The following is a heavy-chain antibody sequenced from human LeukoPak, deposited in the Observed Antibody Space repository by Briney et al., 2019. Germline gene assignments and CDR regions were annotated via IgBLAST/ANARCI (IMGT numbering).Heavy chain of an antibody. CDR2: ISYDGSNR. CDR3: AKEGQQWLEYFDY. D-gene: IGHD6-19*01. V-gene: IGHV3-30*18. Sequence: PGRSLRLSCAASGFTFSNYGIHWVRQAPGKGLEWVAVISYDGSNRYYADSVKGRFTISRDNSKNTLYLQMNSLRAEDTAVYYCAKEGQQWLEYFDYWAREPWSPSPQ. CDR1: GFTFSNYG. J-gene: IGHJ4*02.